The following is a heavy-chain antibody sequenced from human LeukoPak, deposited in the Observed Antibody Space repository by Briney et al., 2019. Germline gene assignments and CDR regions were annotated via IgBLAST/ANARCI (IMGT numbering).Heavy chain of an antibody. V-gene: IGHV3-7*01. J-gene: IGHJ5*01. CDR1: GFTLSTYY. D-gene: IGHD1-26*01. CDR2: IKQDGGEK. CDR3: VRERLGRWFDY. Sequence: GGSLRLSCAASGFTLSTYYMSWVRQAPGKGLAWVANIKQDGGEKYYVDSVKGRFTISRDNAENSLYLEMHSLRAEDTAVYYCVRERLGRWFDYWGQGTLVTVSS.